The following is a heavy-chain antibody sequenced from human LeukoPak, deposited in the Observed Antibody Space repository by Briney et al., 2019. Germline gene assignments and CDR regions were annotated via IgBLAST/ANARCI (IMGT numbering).Heavy chain of an antibody. Sequence: GGSLRLSCAASGFTFNIHGMNWVRQAPGKGPEWVSGIGPSGDKTYYADSVKGRFTISRDNSENTVYLQMNSLRVEDTAVYYCARDQDWGSFDIWGQGTMVTVSS. CDR3: ARDQDWGSFDI. V-gene: IGHV3-23*01. CDR1: GFTFNIHG. D-gene: IGHD7-27*01. J-gene: IGHJ3*02. CDR2: IGPSGDKT.